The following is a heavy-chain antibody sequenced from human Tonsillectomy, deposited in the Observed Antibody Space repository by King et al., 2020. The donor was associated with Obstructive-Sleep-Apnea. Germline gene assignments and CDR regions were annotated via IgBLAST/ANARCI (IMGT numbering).Heavy chain of an antibody. D-gene: IGHD6-19*01. J-gene: IGHJ4*02. CDR3: AKDKRIAVAEGTVFDY. CDR1: GFTFSSYG. V-gene: IGHV3-30*02. Sequence: VQLVESGGGVVQPGGSLRLSCAASGFTFSSYGMHWVRQAPGKGLEWVAFIRYDGSNKYYADSVKGRFTISRDNSKNTLYLQMNSLRAEDTAVYYCAKDKRIAVAEGTVFDYWGQGTLVTVSS. CDR2: IRYDGSNK.